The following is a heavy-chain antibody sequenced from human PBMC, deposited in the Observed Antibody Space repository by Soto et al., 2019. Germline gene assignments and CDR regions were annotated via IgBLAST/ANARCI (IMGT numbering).Heavy chain of an antibody. CDR1: GYTFTGYH. J-gene: IGHJ4*02. V-gene: IGHV1-2*02. Sequence: QVQLVQSGAEVKKPGASVKVSCKASGYTFTGYHMHWVRQAPGQGLEWMGWINTNSGVTIYAQKFQGRVIMTRETPISTAYMELSRLTSDDTAVYYCARRLGLLVTPIPGYWGQGTLVTVSS. CDR3: ARRLGLLVTPIPGY. CDR2: INTNSGVT. D-gene: IGHD2-21*02.